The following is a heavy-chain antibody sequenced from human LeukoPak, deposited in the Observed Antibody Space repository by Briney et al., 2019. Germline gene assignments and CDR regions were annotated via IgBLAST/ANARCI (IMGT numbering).Heavy chain of an antibody. CDR1: GGTFSSYT. J-gene: IGHJ4*02. V-gene: IGHV1-18*01. D-gene: IGHD6-6*01. Sequence: ASVKVSCKASGGTFSSYTISWVRQAPGQGLEWMGWISAYNGNTNYAQKLQGRVTMTTDTSTSTAYMELRSLRSDDTAVYYCARDRIAARPLDYWGQGTLVTVSS. CDR2: ISAYNGNT. CDR3: ARDRIAARPLDY.